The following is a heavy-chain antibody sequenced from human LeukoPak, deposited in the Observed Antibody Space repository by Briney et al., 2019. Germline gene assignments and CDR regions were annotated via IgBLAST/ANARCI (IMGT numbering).Heavy chain of an antibody. Sequence: PGGSLRLSCAASGGSFSDHYMGWVRQAPGKGLDWVGRTRNKAKGYTTDYADSVKGRFTIYRDNAKNTLYLQMNSLRVEARAVYVTLAGEDLHYWCRGTLVIVSS. CDR1: GGSFSDHY. V-gene: IGHV3-72*01. CDR2: TRNKAKGYTT. D-gene: IGHD1-26*01. J-gene: IGHJ4*02. CDR3: LAGEDLHY.